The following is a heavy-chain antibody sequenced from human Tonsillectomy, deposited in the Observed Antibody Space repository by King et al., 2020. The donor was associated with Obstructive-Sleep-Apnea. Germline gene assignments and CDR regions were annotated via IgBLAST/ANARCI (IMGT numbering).Heavy chain of an antibody. CDR3: AKVYAYSYGLELYYFDY. V-gene: IGHV3-23*04. J-gene: IGHJ4*02. CDR2: ISGSGGST. Sequence: VQLVESGGGLVQPGGSLRLSCVASGFTFSSYAMSWVRQAPGKGLEWVSAISGSGGSTYYADSVKGRFTISRDNSKKTVYLQMNSLRAEDTAGYYCAKVYAYSYGLELYYFDYWGQGTLVTVSS. D-gene: IGHD5-18*01. CDR1: GFTFSSYA.